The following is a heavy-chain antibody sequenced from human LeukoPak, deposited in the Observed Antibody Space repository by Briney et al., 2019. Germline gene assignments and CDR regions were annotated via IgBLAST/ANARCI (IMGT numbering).Heavy chain of an antibody. CDR2: ISDDSSTI. Sequence: GGSLRLSCAASDSMSRRFKMNWVRQAPGKGLEWVSYISDDSSTIHYADSVKGRFTISRDNAENSLYLQMNSLRAEDTAVYYCARGGYDYGSVFDYWGQGTLVTVSS. J-gene: IGHJ4*02. CDR3: ARGGYDYGSVFDY. D-gene: IGHD4/OR15-4a*01. V-gene: IGHV3-48*01. CDR1: DSMSRRFK.